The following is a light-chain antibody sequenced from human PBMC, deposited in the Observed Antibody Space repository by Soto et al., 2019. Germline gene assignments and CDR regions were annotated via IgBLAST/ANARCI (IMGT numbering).Light chain of an antibody. Sequence: EMVMTQSPATLSVSPGERAALSCRASQSVSSNFAWYQQKPGQAPRLLIYDASTRATGTPARFSGSGSGTEFTLTISSLQSEDFAVYYCQQYKKWPRTFGHGTKVDI. J-gene: IGKJ1*01. CDR3: QQYKKWPRT. V-gene: IGKV3-15*01. CDR2: DAS. CDR1: QSVSSN.